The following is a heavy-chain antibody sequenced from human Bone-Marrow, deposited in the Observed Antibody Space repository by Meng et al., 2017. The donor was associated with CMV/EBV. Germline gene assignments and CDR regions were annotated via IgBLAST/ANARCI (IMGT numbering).Heavy chain of an antibody. CDR2: IYYSGSS. D-gene: IGHD2-2*01. Sequence: SETLSLTCTVSGGSISSSSYYWGWIRQPPGKGLEWIGSIYYSGSSYYNPSLKSRVTISVDTSKNQFSLKLSSVTAADTAVYSCARGGYQLLFPLYFDYWGQGTLVTGSS. J-gene: IGHJ4*02. CDR1: GGSISSSSYY. CDR3: ARGGYQLLFPLYFDY. V-gene: IGHV4-39*07.